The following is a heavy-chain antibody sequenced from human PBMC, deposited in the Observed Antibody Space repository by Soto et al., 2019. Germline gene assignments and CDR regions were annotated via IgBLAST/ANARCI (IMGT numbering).Heavy chain of an antibody. J-gene: IGHJ4*02. V-gene: IGHV2-5*02. CDR3: AHSTGRFPGYFDY. CDR1: GFSLTTRRVA. Sequence: TLKESGPTLVKPAQTLTLTCTFSGFSLTTRRVAVGWIRQPPGEDLEWLALIFWDDDRRYRPSLKSRLTITKDTSKNQVVLTMPNMDPVDTATYYCAHSTGRFPGYFDYWGQGALVTVSS. CDR2: IFWDDDR. D-gene: IGHD3-16*01.